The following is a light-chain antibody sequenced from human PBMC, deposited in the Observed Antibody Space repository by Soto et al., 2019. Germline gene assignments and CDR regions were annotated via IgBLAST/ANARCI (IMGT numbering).Light chain of an antibody. J-gene: IGKJ1*01. Sequence: GLTQSPAGLSLSAGGRATLSCGASQSVSLSLAWYQQKPGQAPRLLLYDASKRAPGFPARFSGSGSGTDFTLTISSLEPEDFAVYYCQERTGWPPWTFGQGTKVDIK. CDR3: QERTGWPPWT. V-gene: IGKV3-11*01. CDR1: QSVSLS. CDR2: DAS.